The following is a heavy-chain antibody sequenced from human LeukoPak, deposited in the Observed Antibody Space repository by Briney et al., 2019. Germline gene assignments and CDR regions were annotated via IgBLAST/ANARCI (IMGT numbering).Heavy chain of an antibody. V-gene: IGHV3-30*18. D-gene: IGHD2-2*01. CDR1: GFTFSSYG. J-gene: IGHJ5*02. CDR3: AKDLRGHYCSSTSCSPWFDP. Sequence: GGSLRLSCAASGFTFSSYGMHWVRQAPGKGLEWVAVISYDGSNKYYADSVKGRFTISRDNSKNTLYLQMNSLRAEDTAVYYCAKDLRGHYCSSTSCSPWFDPWGQGTLVTVSS. CDR2: ISYDGSNK.